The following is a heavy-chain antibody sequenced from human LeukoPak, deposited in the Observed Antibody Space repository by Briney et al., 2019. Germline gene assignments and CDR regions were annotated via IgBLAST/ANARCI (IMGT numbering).Heavy chain of an antibody. CDR2: GDYSGGT. V-gene: IGHV4-39*07. J-gene: IGHJ2*01. D-gene: IGHD6-13*01. Sequence: TSETLSLTCTVSGDSFTSVTDYWAWIRQPPGKGLEWIASGDYSGGTYYNPSLKSRVTISVDTSKNQFSLKLSSVTAADTAVYYCASKKFSGIAAAGPVWYFDLWGRGTLVTVSS. CDR1: GDSFTSVTDY. CDR3: ASKKFSGIAAAGPVWYFDL.